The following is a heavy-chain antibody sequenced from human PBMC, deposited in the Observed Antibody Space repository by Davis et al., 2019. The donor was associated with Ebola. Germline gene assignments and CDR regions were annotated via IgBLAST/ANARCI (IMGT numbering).Heavy chain of an antibody. D-gene: IGHD4-23*01. J-gene: IGHJ3*02. CDR3: TTGVYGGYAFDI. CDR1: GYTFTSYY. Sequence: ASVKVSCKASGYTFTSYYMHWVRQAPGQGLEWMGWISPNSGATIYAQRFQGRVTMTRDTSINTAYMELRRLRSDDTALYYCTTGVYGGYAFDIWGLGTLVTVSS. CDR2: ISPNSGAT. V-gene: IGHV1-2*02.